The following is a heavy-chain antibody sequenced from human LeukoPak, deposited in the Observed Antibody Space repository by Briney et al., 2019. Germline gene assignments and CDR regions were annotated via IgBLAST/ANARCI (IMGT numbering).Heavy chain of an antibody. V-gene: IGHV4-31*03. Sequence: PSETLSLTCTVSGGSISSGGYYWSWIRQHPGKGLEWIGYIYYSGSTYYNPSLKSRVTISVDTSKNQFSLELSSVTAPDTAVYYCARLVVPAALTLLGAFDIWGQGTMVTVSS. D-gene: IGHD2-2*01. CDR3: ARLVVPAALTLLGAFDI. J-gene: IGHJ3*02. CDR1: GGSISSGGYY. CDR2: IYYSGST.